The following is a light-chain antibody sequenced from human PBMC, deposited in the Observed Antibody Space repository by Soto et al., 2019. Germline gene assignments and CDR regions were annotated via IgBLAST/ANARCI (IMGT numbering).Light chain of an antibody. V-gene: IGKV1-12*01. J-gene: IGKJ5*01. CDR3: QQADSLPRT. Sequence: IQMTQSPSSVSASVGDRVTITFRASQGISSWLAWYQQKPGKAPKLVIYAIPSLQSGVPSRFSGSGSGTDFALTISNLQPEDFATYYCQQADSLPRTFGQGTRLEIK. CDR1: QGISSW. CDR2: AIP.